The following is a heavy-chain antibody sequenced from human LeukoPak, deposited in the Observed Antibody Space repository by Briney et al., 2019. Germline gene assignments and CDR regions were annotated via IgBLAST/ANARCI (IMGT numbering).Heavy chain of an antibody. CDR2: IYHSGST. V-gene: IGHV4-38-2*02. D-gene: IGHD3-10*01. J-gene: IGHJ4*02. CDR3: ARADYLGEYGSGSYYNRYLDY. Sequence: PSETLSFTCTVSGYSISSGYYWGWIRQPPGKGLEWIGSIYHSGSTYYNPSLKSRVTISVDTSKNQFSLKLSSVTAADTAVYYCARADYLGEYGSGSYYNRYLDYWGQGTLVTVSS. CDR1: GYSISSGYY.